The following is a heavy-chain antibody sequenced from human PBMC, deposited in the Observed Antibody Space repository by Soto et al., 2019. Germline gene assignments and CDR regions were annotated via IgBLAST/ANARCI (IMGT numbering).Heavy chain of an antibody. Sequence: EVQLVESGGGLVQPGRSLRLSCAASGFTFDDYAMHWVRQAPGKGLEWVSGISWNSGSIGYADSVKGRFTISRDNAKNSLYLQMNSLRAEDTALYYCAKDHYDFWSGYHPPDYMDVWGKGTTVTVSS. D-gene: IGHD3-3*01. CDR2: ISWNSGSI. J-gene: IGHJ6*03. CDR1: GFTFDDYA. CDR3: AKDHYDFWSGYHPPDYMDV. V-gene: IGHV3-9*01.